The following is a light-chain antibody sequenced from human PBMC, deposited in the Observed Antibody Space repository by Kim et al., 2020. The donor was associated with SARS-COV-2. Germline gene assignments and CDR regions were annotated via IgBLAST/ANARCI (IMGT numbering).Light chain of an antibody. Sequence: GQRFTIACSGPSANIGSNTLNWYQHLPGTAPKLLISSNNQRPSGVPDRFSGSKSGTSASLAISGLQSEDEADYYCAAWDDSLNGPVFGGGTQLTVL. CDR1: SANIGSNT. J-gene: IGLJ3*02. CDR2: SNN. CDR3: AAWDDSLNGPV. V-gene: IGLV1-44*01.